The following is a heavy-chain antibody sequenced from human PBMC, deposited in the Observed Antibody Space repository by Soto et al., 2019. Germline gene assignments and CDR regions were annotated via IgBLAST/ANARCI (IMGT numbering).Heavy chain of an antibody. V-gene: IGHV5-51*01. D-gene: IGHD3-22*01. CDR3: ARRRLVYYDSSGYYGVFDY. CDR2: IYPGDSDT. Sequence: GESLKISCKGSGYSFTSYWIGWVRQMPGKGLEWMGIIYPGDSDTRYSPSFQGQVTISADKSISTAYLQWSSLKASDTAMYYCARRRLVYYDSSGYYGVFDYWGQGTLVTVSS. CDR1: GYSFTSYW. J-gene: IGHJ4*02.